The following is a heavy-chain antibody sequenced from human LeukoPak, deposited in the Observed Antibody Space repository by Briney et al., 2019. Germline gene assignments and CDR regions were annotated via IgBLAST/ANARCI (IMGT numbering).Heavy chain of an antibody. Sequence: GGPLRLSCAASGFTFSSYGMHWVRQAPGKGLEWVAFIWYDGSNKYYADSVKGRFTISRDNSKNTLYLQMNSLRAEDTAVYYCAKDLSAGYFYFDYWGQGTLVTVSS. CDR2: IWYDGSNK. CDR3: AKDLSAGYFYFDY. CDR1: GFTFSSYG. D-gene: IGHD3-9*01. V-gene: IGHV3-30*02. J-gene: IGHJ4*02.